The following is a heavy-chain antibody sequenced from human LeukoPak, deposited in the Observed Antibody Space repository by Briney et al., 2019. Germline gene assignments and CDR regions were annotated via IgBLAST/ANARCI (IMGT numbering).Heavy chain of an antibody. V-gene: IGHV3-15*01. CDR1: GFTFSSYG. CDR2: IKTKTDGGTT. D-gene: IGHD1-26*01. CDR3: TTEVLEGATGGAFDI. J-gene: IGHJ3*02. Sequence: PGGSLRLSCAASGFTFSSYGMHWVRQAPGKGLEWVGRIKTKTDGGTTDYAAPVKGRFTISRDDSKNTLYLLMNSLKTEDTAVYYCTTEVLEGATGGAFDIWGQGTMVTVSS.